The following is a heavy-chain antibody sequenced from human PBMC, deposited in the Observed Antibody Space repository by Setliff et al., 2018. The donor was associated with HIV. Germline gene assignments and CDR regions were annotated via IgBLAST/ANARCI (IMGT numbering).Heavy chain of an antibody. Sequence: SETLSLTCAVYGGSLRGYYWSWVRQSPLKGLEWIGEISHTGNINYNTALSNRVTVSVDTSKNQFSLKLTSVTAADTAVYFCARLHLRVPPSIFDYWSPGTMVTVS. CDR3: ARLHLRVPPSIFDY. J-gene: IGHJ4*02. CDR2: ISHTGNI. CDR1: GGSLRGYY. V-gene: IGHV4-34*01. D-gene: IGHD2-2*01.